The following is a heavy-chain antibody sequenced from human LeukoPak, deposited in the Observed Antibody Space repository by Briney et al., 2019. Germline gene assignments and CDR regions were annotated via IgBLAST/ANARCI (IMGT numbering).Heavy chain of an antibody. J-gene: IGHJ4*02. CDR3: ATSHDSAGND. D-gene: IGHD2-15*01. V-gene: IGHV3-7*01. Sequence: GGSLRLSCAASGFAFSDFWMSWVRQAPGKGLEWVANVRHDGNAKNYVPSVRGRFTISRDNAKNSLYLQMNSLTVEDTAVYYCATSHDSAGNDWGQGTLVTVSS. CDR1: GFAFSDFW. CDR2: VRHDGNAK.